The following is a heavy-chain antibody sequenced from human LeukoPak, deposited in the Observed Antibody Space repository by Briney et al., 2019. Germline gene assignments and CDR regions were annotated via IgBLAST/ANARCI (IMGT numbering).Heavy chain of an antibody. J-gene: IGHJ4*02. D-gene: IGHD5-18*01. Sequence: PGGSLRLSCAGSGFTFSSHWIGWVRQAPGKGLEWVAHINQDGSQKYYVDSVEGRFAISRDNSKNTLYLQMNSLRAEDTAIYYCMTAAGYNFGQYWGQGTLVTVSS. CDR3: MTAAGYNFGQY. CDR2: INQDGSQK. CDR1: GFTFSSHW. V-gene: IGHV3-7*03.